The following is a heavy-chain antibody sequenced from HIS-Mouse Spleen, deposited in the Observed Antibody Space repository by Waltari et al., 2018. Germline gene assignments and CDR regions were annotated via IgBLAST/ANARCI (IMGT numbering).Heavy chain of an antibody. D-gene: IGHD6-13*01. CDR1: GGSISSYY. CDR3: ARVSVGSSSLYYYGMDV. Sequence: QVQLQESGPGLVKPSETLSLTCTVSGGSISSYYWSWIRQPPGKGLEWIGYSYDSGSTNDNPSLKSRVTISVDTSKNQFSLKLSSVTAADTAVYYCARVSVGSSSLYYYGMDVWGQGTTVTVSS. J-gene: IGHJ6*02. V-gene: IGHV4-59*01. CDR2: SYDSGST.